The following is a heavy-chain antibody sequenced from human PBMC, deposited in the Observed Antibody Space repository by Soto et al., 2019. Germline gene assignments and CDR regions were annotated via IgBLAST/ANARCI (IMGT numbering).Heavy chain of an antibody. Sequence: EVQLLDSGGGLVKPGGSLRLSCAASGFTFSTYAMAWVRQAPGRGLEWVSGFGSGDTTYYADSVKGRFTISRDNSKITLYLQINSLRAAYTAIYYCAKDTRGSSSQFFDYWGQGTLVTVSA. CDR1: GFTFSTYA. CDR3: AKDTRGSSSQFFDY. V-gene: IGHV3-23*01. CDR2: FGSGDTT. D-gene: IGHD6-6*01. J-gene: IGHJ4*02.